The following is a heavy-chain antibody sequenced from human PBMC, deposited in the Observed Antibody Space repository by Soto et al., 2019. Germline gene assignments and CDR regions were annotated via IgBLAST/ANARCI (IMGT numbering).Heavy chain of an antibody. CDR3: ARDRIVVVPAAMRSPDY. Sequence: GESLKISCAASGFTFSSYGMHWVRQAPGKGLEWVAVIWYDGSNKYYADSVKGRFTISRDNSKNTLYLQMNSLRAEDTAVYYCARDRIVVVPAAMRSPDYWGQGTLVTVSS. CDR2: IWYDGSNK. V-gene: IGHV3-33*01. CDR1: GFTFSSYG. J-gene: IGHJ4*02. D-gene: IGHD2-2*01.